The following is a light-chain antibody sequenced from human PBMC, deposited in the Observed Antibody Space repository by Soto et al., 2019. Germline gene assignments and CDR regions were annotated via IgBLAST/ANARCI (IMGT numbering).Light chain of an antibody. J-gene: IGKJ1*01. CDR3: QQSYTTPRT. V-gene: IGKV1-39*01. CDR1: QTIIGY. CDR2: AAS. Sequence: DIQMTQSPSSLSASIGDIVTITCRASQTIIGYLNWYQQKPGKAPRLLINAASNLQSGVPSRFRGSGSETDFTLTITSLQPEDFATYYCQQSYTTPRTFGQGTKVDIK.